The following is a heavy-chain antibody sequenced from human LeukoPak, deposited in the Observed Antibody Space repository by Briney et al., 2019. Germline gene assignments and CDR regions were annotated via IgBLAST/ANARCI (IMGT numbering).Heavy chain of an antibody. CDR2: IIPIFGTA. CDR3: AREKSQGYCSSTSCHYYYMDV. D-gene: IGHD2-2*01. V-gene: IGHV1-69*05. CDR1: GGTFSSYA. J-gene: IGHJ6*03. Sequence: SVKVSCKASGGTFSSYAISWVRQAPGQGLEWMGGIIPIFGTANYAQKFQGRVTITTDESTSTAYMELSSLRSEDTAVYYCAREKSQGYCSSTSCHYYYMDVWGKGTTVTVSS.